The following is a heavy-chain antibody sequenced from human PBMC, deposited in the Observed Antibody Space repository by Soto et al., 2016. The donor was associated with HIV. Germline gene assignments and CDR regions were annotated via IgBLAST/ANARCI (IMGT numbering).Heavy chain of an antibody. D-gene: IGHD2-15*01. J-gene: IGHJ5*01. V-gene: IGHV4-34*01. CDR3: ARGRLLAKNWFDS. Sequence: QVQLQQWGAGLLKPSETLSLTCAVYGGSFSGYYWSWIRQSPEKGLEWIGEVDHLGTINYNPSLKGRITVSVDTSKNQFSLKVSSVTAADTALYYCARGRLLAKNWFDSWGQGTLVAVSP. CDR1: GGSFSGYY. CDR2: VDHLGTI.